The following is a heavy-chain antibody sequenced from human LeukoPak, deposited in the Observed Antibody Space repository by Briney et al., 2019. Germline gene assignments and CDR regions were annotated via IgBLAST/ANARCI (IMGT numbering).Heavy chain of an antibody. Sequence: GGSLTLSCAASGFTFSSYAMHWVRQAPGKGLEWVAVIASDGRDKKYVDSVKGRFTISRDNSRNTLFLQMNSLRPEDTAVYYCAKDRAVGSAIYDFDYWGQGNLVTVSP. V-gene: IGHV3-30*18. CDR2: IASDGRDK. D-gene: IGHD3-3*01. J-gene: IGHJ4*02. CDR1: GFTFSSYA. CDR3: AKDRAVGSAIYDFDY.